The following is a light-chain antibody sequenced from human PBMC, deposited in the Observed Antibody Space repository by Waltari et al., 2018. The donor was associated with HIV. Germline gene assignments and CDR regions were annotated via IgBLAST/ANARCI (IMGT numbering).Light chain of an antibody. Sequence: QSVLTQPPSASGTPGQRVTISCSGSSSNIGSNTVNWYQQLPGTDPKVLIYNNNQRPSGVPDRFSGSKSGTSASLAISGLQSEDEADYYCAAWDDSLNGRVFGGGTKLTVL. CDR1: SSNIGSNT. CDR2: NNN. J-gene: IGLJ3*02. CDR3: AAWDDSLNGRV. V-gene: IGLV1-44*01.